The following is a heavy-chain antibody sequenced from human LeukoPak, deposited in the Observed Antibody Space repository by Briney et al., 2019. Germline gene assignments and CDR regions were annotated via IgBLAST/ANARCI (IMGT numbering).Heavy chain of an antibody. V-gene: IGHV4-31*03. CDR2: IYYSGST. CDR1: GGSISSGGYY. Sequence: KPSQTLSLTCTVSGGSISSGGYYWSWIRQPPGRGLEWIGYIYYSGSTYYNPSLKSRVTISVDTSKNQFSLKLSSVTAADTAVYYCAREFNDYGKDVHFDYWGQGTLVTVSS. J-gene: IGHJ4*02. CDR3: AREFNDYGKDVHFDY. D-gene: IGHD4-17*01.